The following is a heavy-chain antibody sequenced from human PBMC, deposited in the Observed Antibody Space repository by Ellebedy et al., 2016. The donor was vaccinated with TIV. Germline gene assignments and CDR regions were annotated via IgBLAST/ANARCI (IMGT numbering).Heavy chain of an antibody. V-gene: IGHV4-59*01. CDR1: GGSISSYY. CDR3: ARATFDSYFDY. J-gene: IGHJ4*02. Sequence: MPSETLSLTCTVSGGSISSYYRSWIRQPPGKGLEWIAYIYYSGSTNYNPSLMSRVTISVDTSRNQFSLTVTSVTAADTAVYFCARATFDSYFDYWGQGTLVTVSS. CDR2: IYYSGST. D-gene: IGHD3-3*01.